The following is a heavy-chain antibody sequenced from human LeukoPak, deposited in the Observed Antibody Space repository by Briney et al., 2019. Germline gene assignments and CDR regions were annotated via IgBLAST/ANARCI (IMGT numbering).Heavy chain of an antibody. J-gene: IGHJ6*02. CDR2: ISYDGSNK. CDR1: GFTFSSYA. CDR3: ASGQYPYYYYGLDV. V-gene: IGHV3-30-3*01. Sequence: GGSLRLSCAASGFTFSSYAMHWVCQAPGKGSEWVAVISYDGSNKYYADSVKGRFTISRDNSKNTLYLQMNSLRAEDTAVYYCASGQYPYYYYGLDVWGQGTTVTVSS. D-gene: IGHD4-11*01.